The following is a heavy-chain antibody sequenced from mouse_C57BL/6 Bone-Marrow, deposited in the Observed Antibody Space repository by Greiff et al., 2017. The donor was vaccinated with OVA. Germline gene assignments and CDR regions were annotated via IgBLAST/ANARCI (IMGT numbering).Heavy chain of an antibody. CDR1: GFTFSSYA. CDR2: ISDGGSYT. Sequence: EVNVVESGGGLVKPGGSLKLSCAASGFTFSSYAMSWVRQTPEKRLEWVATISDGGSYTYYPDNVKGRFTISRDNAKNNLYLQMSHLKSEDTAMYYCAREGGYYGSSQFAYWGQGTLVTVSA. CDR3: AREGGYYGSSQFAY. J-gene: IGHJ3*01. V-gene: IGHV5-4*01. D-gene: IGHD1-1*01.